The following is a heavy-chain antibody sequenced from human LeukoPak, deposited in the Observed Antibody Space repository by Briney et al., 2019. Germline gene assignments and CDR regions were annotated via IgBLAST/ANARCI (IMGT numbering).Heavy chain of an antibody. V-gene: IGHV3-53*01. Sequence: GGSLRLSCAASGFTFSGYGMHWVRQAPGKGLEWVSVIYSGGSTYYADSVKGRFTISRDNSKNTLYLQMNSLRAEDTAVYYCARDSYAEGGPLDYWGQGTLVTVSS. J-gene: IGHJ4*02. D-gene: IGHD2-2*01. CDR3: ARDSYAEGGPLDY. CDR2: IYSGGST. CDR1: GFTFSGYG.